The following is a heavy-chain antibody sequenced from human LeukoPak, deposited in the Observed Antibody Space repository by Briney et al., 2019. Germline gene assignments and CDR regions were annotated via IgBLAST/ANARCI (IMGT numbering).Heavy chain of an antibody. CDR3: AKVVTLGGVIATTPRRHPQYYFDY. J-gene: IGHJ4*02. CDR2: ISGSGGST. V-gene: IGHV3-23*01. Sequence: AGFLRLSCAASGFTFSSYAMSWVRQAPGKGLEWVSAISGSGGSTYYADSVKGRFTISRDNSKNTLYLQMNSLRAEDTAVYYCAKVVTLGGVIATTPRRHPQYYFDYWGQGTLVTVSS. D-gene: IGHD3-16*02. CDR1: GFTFSSYA.